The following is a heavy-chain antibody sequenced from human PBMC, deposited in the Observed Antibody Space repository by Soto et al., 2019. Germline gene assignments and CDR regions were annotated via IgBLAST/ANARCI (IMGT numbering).Heavy chain of an antibody. V-gene: IGHV4-4*07. CDR3: ARNPSGMLTDRYYFDY. CDR1: GVSISNNY. D-gene: IGHD3-10*01. CDR2: IYTTGST. Sequence: CTVSGVSISNNYRNWIRQPAGEGLEWIGRIYTTGSTNYNPSLKGRVTMSVDSSKSQFSLKLTSVTAADTAMYYCARNPSGMLTDRYYFDYWGQGSLVTVSS. J-gene: IGHJ4*02.